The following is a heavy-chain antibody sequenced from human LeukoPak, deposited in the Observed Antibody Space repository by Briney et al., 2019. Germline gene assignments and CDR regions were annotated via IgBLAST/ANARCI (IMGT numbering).Heavy chain of an antibody. V-gene: IGHV5-51*01. J-gene: IGHJ5*02. CDR2: IFPGDSKI. CDR3: ARHTGRPQAGWFDP. D-gene: IGHD3-10*01. Sequence: GESLKISCKGSGYSFTSYWIGWVRQMPGKGLEYMGIIFPGDSKIRYSPSFQGQVTISVDKSISTAYLQWTSLRASDTAIYYWARHTGRPQAGWFDPWGQGTLVTVSS. CDR1: GYSFTSYW.